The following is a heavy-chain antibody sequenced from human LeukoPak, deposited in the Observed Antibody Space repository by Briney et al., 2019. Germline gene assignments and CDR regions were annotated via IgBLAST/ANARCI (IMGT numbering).Heavy chain of an antibody. CDR2: IYYSGST. CDR3: ARTMVRGVTDAFDI. D-gene: IGHD3-10*01. Sequence: SQTLSLTCTVSGGSISSYYWSWIRQPPGKGMEWIGYIYYSGSTNYNPSLKSRVTISVDTSKTQFSLKLSSVTAADTAVYYCARTMVRGVTDAFDIWGQGTMVTVSS. J-gene: IGHJ3*02. CDR1: GGSISSYY. V-gene: IGHV4-59*01.